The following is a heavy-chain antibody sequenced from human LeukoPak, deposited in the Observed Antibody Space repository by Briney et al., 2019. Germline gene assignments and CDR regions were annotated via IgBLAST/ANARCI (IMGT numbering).Heavy chain of an antibody. V-gene: IGHV4-39*07. D-gene: IGHD3-22*01. CDR3: ARGLYYYDSSGYE. CDR2: IYYSGST. J-gene: IGHJ4*02. CDR1: GGSISSRNYY. Sequence: SETLSLTCTVSGGSISSRNYYWGWIRQPPGKGLEWVGSIYYSGSTYYNPSPKSRVTISVDTSKNQFSLKLSSVTAADTAVYYCARGLYYYDSSGYEWGQGTLVTVSS.